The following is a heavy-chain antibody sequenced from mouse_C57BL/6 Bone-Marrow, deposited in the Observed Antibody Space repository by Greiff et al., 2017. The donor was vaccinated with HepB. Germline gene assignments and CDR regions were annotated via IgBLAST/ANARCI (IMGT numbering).Heavy chain of an antibody. CDR1: GFTFSDYG. D-gene: IGHD2-12*01. Sequence: EVQLVESGGGLVKPGGSLKLSCAASGFTFSDYGMHWVRQAPEKGLEWVAYISSGSSTIYYADTVKGRFTISRDNAKNTLFLQMTSLRSEDTAMYYCARRIVGYFDVWGTGTTVTVSS. J-gene: IGHJ1*03. CDR3: ARRIVGYFDV. V-gene: IGHV5-17*01. CDR2: ISSGSSTI.